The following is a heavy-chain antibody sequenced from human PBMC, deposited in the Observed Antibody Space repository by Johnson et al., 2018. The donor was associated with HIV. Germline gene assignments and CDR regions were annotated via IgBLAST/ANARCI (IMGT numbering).Heavy chain of an antibody. CDR1: GFTFSSYG. CDR2: IRYDGSNK. V-gene: IGHV3-30*02. CDR3: ARDFMYAFDI. D-gene: IGHD3-10*02. J-gene: IGHJ3*02. Sequence: QVQLVESGGGVVQPGGSLRLSCAASGFTFSSYGMHWVRQAPGKGLEWVAFIRYDGSNKYYADSVKGRFTISRDNSKNTLYLQMNSLRAEDTALYYCARDFMYAFDIWGLGTMVTVSS.